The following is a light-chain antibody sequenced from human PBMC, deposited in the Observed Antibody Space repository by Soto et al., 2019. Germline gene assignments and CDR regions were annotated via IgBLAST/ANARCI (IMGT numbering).Light chain of an antibody. CDR2: AAS. Sequence: DIQMTQSPSSLSASVGDRVTITCRASQSISSYLNWYQQKPGEAPKLLIYAASSLQSGVPSRFSGSGSGTDFTLTISSLQPEDFATYYCQQSYSTLFTFGGGTNVDIK. CDR3: QQSYSTLFT. J-gene: IGKJ4*01. CDR1: QSISSY. V-gene: IGKV1-39*01.